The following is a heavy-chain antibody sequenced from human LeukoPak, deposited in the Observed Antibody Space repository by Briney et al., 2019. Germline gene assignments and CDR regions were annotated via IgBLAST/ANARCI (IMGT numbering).Heavy chain of an antibody. CDR3: ATERQSQAKRGLELRSRAYYYYYMDV. J-gene: IGHJ6*03. CDR1: GGSISSGSYY. Sequence: SETLSLTCTVSGGSISSGSYYWSWIRQPAGKGLEWIGRIYTSGSTNYNPSLKSRVTISVDTSKNQFSLKLSSVTAADTAVYYCATERQSQAKRGLELRSRAYYYYYMDVWGKGTTVTVSS. V-gene: IGHV4-61*02. D-gene: IGHD1-7*01. CDR2: IYTSGST.